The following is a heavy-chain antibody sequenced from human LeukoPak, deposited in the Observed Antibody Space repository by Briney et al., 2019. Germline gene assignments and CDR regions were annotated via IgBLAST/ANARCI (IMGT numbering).Heavy chain of an antibody. CDR1: GGSFSGYY. CDR3: ARGSGDFDWLYYFDY. J-gene: IGHJ4*02. Sequence: PSETLSLTCAVYGGSFSGYYWSWIRQPPGKGLEWIGEINHSGSTNYNPSLKSRVTISVDTSKNQFSLKLSSVTAADTAVYCCARGSGDFDWLYYFDYWGQGTLVTVSS. D-gene: IGHD3-9*01. V-gene: IGHV4-34*01. CDR2: INHSGST.